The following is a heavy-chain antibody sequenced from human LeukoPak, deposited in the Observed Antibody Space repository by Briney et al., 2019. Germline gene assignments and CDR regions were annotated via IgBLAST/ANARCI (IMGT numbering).Heavy chain of an antibody. CDR3: AKDRAFQAAGVTDY. V-gene: IGHV3-30*18. Sequence: PGRSLTLSCAASGFTFSSHGMHWVRQAPGKGLEWVAVISNDGSKKLYGESVKGRFTISRDNSENTVYLQMNSLRGEDTAVYYCAKDRAFQAAGVTDYWGQGTLVTVSS. CDR2: ISNDGSKK. CDR1: GFTFSSHG. D-gene: IGHD3-10*01. J-gene: IGHJ4*02.